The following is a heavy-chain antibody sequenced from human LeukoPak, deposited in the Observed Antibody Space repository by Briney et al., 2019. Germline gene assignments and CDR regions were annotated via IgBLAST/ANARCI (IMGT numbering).Heavy chain of an antibody. V-gene: IGHV4-61*01. CDR2: IYYSGST. J-gene: IGHJ6*02. D-gene: IGHD1-1*01. CDR1: GGSVSSGSSY. CDR3: ARDLDWNDEDYYYGMDV. Sequence: PSETLSLTCTVSGGSVSSGSSYWSWIRQPPGKGLEWIGYIYYSGSTNYNPSLKSRVTISVDTSKNQFSLKLSSVTAADTAVYYCARDLDWNDEDYYYGMDVWGRGTTVTVSS.